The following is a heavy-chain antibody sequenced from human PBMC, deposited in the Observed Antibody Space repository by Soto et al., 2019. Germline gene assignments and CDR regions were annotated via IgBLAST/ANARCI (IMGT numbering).Heavy chain of an antibody. D-gene: IGHD1-26*01. CDR2: ISRNSSSI. V-gene: IGHV3-48*01. CDR1: GLTFSNYW. J-gene: IGHJ5*02. Sequence: GGSLRLSCAASGLTFSNYWMHWVRQAPGKGLQWVSRISRNSSSIYYADSVKGRFTISRDNAKNSLYLQMNSLRAEDTAVYYCARDPATSYNWFDPWGQGTLVTV. CDR3: ARDPATSYNWFDP.